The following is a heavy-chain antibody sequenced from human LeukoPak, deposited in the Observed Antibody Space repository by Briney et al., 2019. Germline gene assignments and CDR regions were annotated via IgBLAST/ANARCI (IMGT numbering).Heavy chain of an antibody. D-gene: IGHD1-14*01. CDR1: GYTFTSYY. V-gene: IGHV1-2*02. CDR3: ARARSPERDAFDI. CDR2: INPNSGGT. Sequence: ASVKVSCKTSGYTFTSYYMHWVRQAPGQGLEWMGWINPNSGGTNYAQKFQGRVTMTRDTSISTAYMELSRLRSDDTAVYYCARARSPERDAFDIWGQGTMVTVSS. J-gene: IGHJ3*02.